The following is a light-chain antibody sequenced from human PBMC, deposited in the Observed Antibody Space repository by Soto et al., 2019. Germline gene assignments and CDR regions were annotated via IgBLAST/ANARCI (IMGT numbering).Light chain of an antibody. CDR2: WAS. CDR1: QSVLYSSNNKNY. CDR3: QQYYRPWT. V-gene: IGKV4-1*01. Sequence: DIVMTQSPDSLAVSLGERATINCKSSQSVLYSSNNKNYLAWYQQKPGQPPKLLIYWASTRESGVPDRFSGSGSGKDFTLTISSLQAEDVAVYYCQQYYRPWTFAQGTKVEIK. J-gene: IGKJ1*01.